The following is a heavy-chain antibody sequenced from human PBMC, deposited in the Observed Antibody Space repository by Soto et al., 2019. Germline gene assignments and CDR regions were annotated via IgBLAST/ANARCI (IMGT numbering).Heavy chain of an antibody. CDR3: ARRLVD. J-gene: IGHJ4*02. V-gene: IGHV4-31*03. Sequence: QVQLQESGPGLVKPSQTLSLTCTVSGGSISKGGYYWNWIRQHPGKGLEWIGYIYSSGSAYYNPSLKSRVTISVDTSKSQYSLKLSSVTAADTAVYYCARRLVDWGQGTLVPVSS. D-gene: IGHD2-21*01. CDR1: GGSISKGGYY. CDR2: IYSSGSA.